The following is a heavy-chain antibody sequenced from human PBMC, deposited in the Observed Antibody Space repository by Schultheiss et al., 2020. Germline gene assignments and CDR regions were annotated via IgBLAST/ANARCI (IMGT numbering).Heavy chain of an antibody. CDR2: IYWDDDK. J-gene: IGHJ5*02. CDR3: AHSPPTGYRVGRLDP. D-gene: IGHD5-12*01. Sequence: SGPTLVKPTQTLTLTCTFSGFSLSTSGVGVGWIRQPPGKALEWLALIYWDDDKRYSPSLKSRLTITKETSKNQVVLTMTNMDPVDTATYYCAHSPPTGYRVGRLDPWGQGTLVTVSS. V-gene: IGHV2-5*02. CDR1: GFSLSTSGVG.